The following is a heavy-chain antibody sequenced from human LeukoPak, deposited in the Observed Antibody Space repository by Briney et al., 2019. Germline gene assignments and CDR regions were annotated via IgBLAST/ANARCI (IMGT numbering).Heavy chain of an antibody. CDR3: ARDLKTSGWYGDFDY. CDR2: IFSGGST. V-gene: IGHV3-53*01. D-gene: IGHD6-19*01. J-gene: IGHJ4*02. CDR1: GFTFSNAY. Sequence: GGSLRLSCAASGFTFSNAYMSWVREAPGKGLEWVSAIFSGGSTFYADSVTGRFTISRDNSKNTVYLEMNSLRAEDTAVYYCARDLKTSGWYGDFDYWGQGTLVTVSS.